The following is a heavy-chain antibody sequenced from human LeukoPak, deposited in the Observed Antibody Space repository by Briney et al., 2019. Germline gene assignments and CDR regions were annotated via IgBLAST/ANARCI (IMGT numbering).Heavy chain of an antibody. CDR3: AREGDYYDSSGYFDY. J-gene: IGHJ4*02. Sequence: ASVKVSFKTSGYTFTSYYMHWVRQAPGQGLEWMGIINPSGGSTSYAQKFQGRVTMTRDTSTSTVYMELSSLRSEDTAVYYCAREGDYYDSSGYFDYWGQGTLVTVSS. V-gene: IGHV1-46*01. CDR2: INPSGGST. D-gene: IGHD3-22*01. CDR1: GYTFTSYY.